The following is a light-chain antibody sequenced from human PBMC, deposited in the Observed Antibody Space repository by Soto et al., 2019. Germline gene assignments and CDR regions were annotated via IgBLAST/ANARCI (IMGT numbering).Light chain of an antibody. Sequence: QSVLTQPASVSGSPGQSITISCAGTSDEVGSYNLVSWYQQYPGKAPKLIIYEDTKRPSGVSNRFSGSKSGNTASLTISGLQAEDEADYYCCSYAGSSTFYVFGTGTKVTVL. J-gene: IGLJ1*01. CDR3: CSYAGSSTFYV. V-gene: IGLV2-23*01. CDR2: EDT. CDR1: SDEVGSYNL.